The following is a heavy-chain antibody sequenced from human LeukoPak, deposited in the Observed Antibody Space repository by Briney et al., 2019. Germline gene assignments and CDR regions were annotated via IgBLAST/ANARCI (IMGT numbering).Heavy chain of an antibody. Sequence: GSLRLSCAASGFTFSDYYMRWVRQPPGKGGEGIGEIYHSGSTNYNPSLKSRVTISVDKSKNQFSLKLSSVTAADTAVYYCARDRPITMIVDGMDVWGQGTTVTVSS. CDR2: IYHSGST. CDR3: ARDRPITMIVDGMDV. CDR1: GFTFSDYY. J-gene: IGHJ6*02. D-gene: IGHD3-22*01. V-gene: IGHV4-4*02.